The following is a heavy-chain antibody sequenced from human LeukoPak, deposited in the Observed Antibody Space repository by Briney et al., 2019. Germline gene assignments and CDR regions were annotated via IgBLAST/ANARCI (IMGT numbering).Heavy chain of an antibody. CDR3: ARVSGAEAATGGYFDR. V-gene: IGHV3-53*05. Sequence: GGSLRLSCEASGFTVSSNCMSWVRQAPGKGLEWVSLIHSDDSTYYADSVKGRFTISRGNSKNTLYLQMNSLSTEDTAVYYCARVSGAEAATGGYFDRWGQGTLVTVSS. CDR1: GFTVSSNC. J-gene: IGHJ4*02. D-gene: IGHD6-13*01. CDR2: IHSDDST.